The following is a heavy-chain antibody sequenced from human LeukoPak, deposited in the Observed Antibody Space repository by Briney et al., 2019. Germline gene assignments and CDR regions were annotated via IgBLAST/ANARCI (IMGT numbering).Heavy chain of an antibody. Sequence: GGSLRLSCAASGYTFDDYAIHWVRQAPGKGLEWVSGISWNSGSIGYADSVKGRFTISRDNAKNSLYLQMNSLRAEDAALYYCAKARPRGYSGYDPFDYWGQGTLVTVSS. D-gene: IGHD5-12*01. CDR2: ISWNSGSI. J-gene: IGHJ4*02. CDR1: GYTFDDYA. V-gene: IGHV3-9*01. CDR3: AKARPRGYSGYDPFDY.